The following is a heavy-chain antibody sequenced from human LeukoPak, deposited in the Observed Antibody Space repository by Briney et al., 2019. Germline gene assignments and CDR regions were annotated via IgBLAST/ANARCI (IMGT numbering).Heavy chain of an antibody. Sequence: GGSLRLSCAASGFTFSSYATSWVRQALGKGLEWVSVISGSGGSTYYADSVKGRFTISRDNSKNTLYLQMNSLRVEDTAGYYCAKSPVPYCSGGSCYGMDVWGQGTTVTVSS. CDR1: GFTFSSYA. V-gene: IGHV3-23*01. CDR3: AKSPVPYCSGGSCYGMDV. J-gene: IGHJ6*02. CDR2: ISGSGGST. D-gene: IGHD2-15*01.